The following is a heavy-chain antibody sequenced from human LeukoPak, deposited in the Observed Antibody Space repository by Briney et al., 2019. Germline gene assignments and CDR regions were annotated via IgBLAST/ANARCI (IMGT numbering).Heavy chain of an antibody. J-gene: IGHJ4*02. D-gene: IGHD3-10*01. Sequence: ASVKVSCKASGYVFTSHYIHWMRQAPGHGLEWMGMINPSGGSTSYAQKFQGRVTMTRDTSTSTVYLELRSLRSDDTAVYYCARGFEADDYWGQGTLVTVSS. V-gene: IGHV1-46*01. CDR3: ARGFEADDY. CDR2: INPSGGST. CDR1: GYVFTSHY.